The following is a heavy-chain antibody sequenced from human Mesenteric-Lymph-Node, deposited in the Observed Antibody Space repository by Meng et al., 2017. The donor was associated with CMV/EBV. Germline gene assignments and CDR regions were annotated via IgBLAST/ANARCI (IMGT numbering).Heavy chain of an antibody. D-gene: IGHD4-23*01. Sequence: LQQGGPGLLKPSGTLSLTCGVYGGSFSGYYWSWIRQPPGKGLEWIGEINHSGSTNYNPSLKSRVTISVDTSKNQFSLKLSSVTAADTAVYYCARHQRWLKSEGGFNYWGQGTLVTVSS. CDR1: GGSFSGYY. J-gene: IGHJ4*02. CDR3: ARHQRWLKSEGGFNY. CDR2: INHSGST. V-gene: IGHV4-34*01.